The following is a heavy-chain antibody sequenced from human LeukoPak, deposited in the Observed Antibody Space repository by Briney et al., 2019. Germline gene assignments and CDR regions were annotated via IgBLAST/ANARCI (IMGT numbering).Heavy chain of an antibody. D-gene: IGHD5-18*01. CDR1: GGSISSYY. Sequence: SETLSLTCTVSGGSISSYYWSWIRQPPGKGLEWIGYIYYSGGTNYNPSLKSRVTISVDTSKNQFSLKLSPVTAADTAVYYCARGRGYSYDYWGQGTLVTVSS. V-gene: IGHV4-59*01. CDR3: ARGRGYSYDY. J-gene: IGHJ4*02. CDR2: IYYSGGT.